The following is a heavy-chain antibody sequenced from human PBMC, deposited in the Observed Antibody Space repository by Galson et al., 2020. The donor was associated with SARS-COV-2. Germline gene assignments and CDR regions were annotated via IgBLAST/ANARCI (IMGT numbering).Heavy chain of an antibody. CDR1: GGSISSSSYY. D-gene: IGHD2-2*01. V-gene: IGHV4-39*07. CDR2: IYYSGST. J-gene: IGHJ5*02. Sequence: SETLSLTCPVSGGSISSSSYYWGWIRQPPGKGLEWIGSIYYSGSTYYNPSLKSRVTISVDTSKNQFSLKLSSVTAADTAVYYCARDSVVPASPNWFDPWGQGTLVTVSS. CDR3: ARDSVVPASPNWFDP.